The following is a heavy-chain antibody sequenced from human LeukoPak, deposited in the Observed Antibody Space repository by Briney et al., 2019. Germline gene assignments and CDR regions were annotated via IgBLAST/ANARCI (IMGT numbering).Heavy chain of an antibody. CDR1: GYIFTSYA. Sequence: APVKVSCKASGYIFTSYAISWVRQAPGQGLEWMGWISAYNGNTDYAQKLQGRVTMTTDTSTSTAYMELRSLRSDDTAVYYCARGGGVGAVADHFDYWGQGTLVTVSS. CDR3: ARGGGVGAVADHFDY. J-gene: IGHJ4*02. CDR2: ISAYNGNT. V-gene: IGHV1-18*01. D-gene: IGHD6-19*01.